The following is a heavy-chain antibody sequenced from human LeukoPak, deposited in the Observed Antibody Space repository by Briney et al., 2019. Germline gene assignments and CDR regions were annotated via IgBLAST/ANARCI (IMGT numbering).Heavy chain of an antibody. V-gene: IGHV3-23*01. CDR1: GFTFSSYA. Sequence: SGGSLRLSCAASGFTFSSYAMSWVRQAPGKGLEWVSGISGRGGSTYYADSVKGRFTVSRDNSKSTLYLQMNSLRAEDTAVYYCAKDLWATAMVSPGFDYWGQGTLVTVSS. D-gene: IGHD5-18*01. CDR2: ISGRGGST. CDR3: AKDLWATAMVSPGFDY. J-gene: IGHJ4*02.